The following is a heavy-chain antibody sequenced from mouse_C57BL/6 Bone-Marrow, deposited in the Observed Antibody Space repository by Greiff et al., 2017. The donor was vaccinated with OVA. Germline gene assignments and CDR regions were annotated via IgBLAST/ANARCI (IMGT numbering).Heavy chain of an antibody. J-gene: IGHJ3*01. Sequence: VHLVESGPGLVQPSQSLSITCTVSGFSLTSYGVHWVRQSPGTGLEWLGVIWSGGSTDYNAAFISRLSISKDNSKSQVFFKMNSLQADDTAIYYCARNSDYDAWFAYWGQGTLVTVSA. CDR2: IWSGGST. CDR3: ARNSDYDAWFAY. D-gene: IGHD2-4*01. V-gene: IGHV2-2*01. CDR1: GFSLTSYG.